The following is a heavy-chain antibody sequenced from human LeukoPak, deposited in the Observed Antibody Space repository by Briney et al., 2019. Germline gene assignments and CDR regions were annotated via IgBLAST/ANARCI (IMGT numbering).Heavy chain of an antibody. Sequence: SVKVSCKASGGTFSSYAISWVRQAPGQGLEWMGGIIPIFGTANYAQKFQGRVTITTDESTSTAYMELSSLRSEDTAVYYCAREWLRFPDGAFDIWGQGTMVTVSS. D-gene: IGHD5-12*01. CDR2: IIPIFGTA. V-gene: IGHV1-69*05. CDR1: GGTFSSYA. J-gene: IGHJ3*02. CDR3: AREWLRFPDGAFDI.